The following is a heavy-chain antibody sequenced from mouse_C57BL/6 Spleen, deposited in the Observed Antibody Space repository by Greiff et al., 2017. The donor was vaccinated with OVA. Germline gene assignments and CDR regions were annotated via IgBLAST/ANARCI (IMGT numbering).Heavy chain of an antibody. CDR1: GYTFTDYN. Sequence: EVQLQQSGPELVKPGASVKIPCKASGYTFTDYNMDWVKQSHGKSLEWIGDINPNNGGTIYNQKFKGKATLTVDKSSSTAYMELRSLTSEDTAVYYCARSSAVVHYLDYWGQGTTLTVSS. CDR3: ARSSAVVHYLDY. J-gene: IGHJ2*01. CDR2: INPNNGGT. D-gene: IGHD1-1*01. V-gene: IGHV1-18*01.